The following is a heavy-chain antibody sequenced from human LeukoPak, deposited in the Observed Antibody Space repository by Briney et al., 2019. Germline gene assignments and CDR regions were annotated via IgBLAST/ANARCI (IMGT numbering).Heavy chain of an antibody. D-gene: IGHD3-22*01. CDR3: AKARDITGPMIVANFDY. CDR1: GFTFNTYG. Sequence: GGSLRLSCAASGFTFNTYGMHWVRQAPDKGPEWAAFIWFDGSNKYYADSVKGRLTISRDNSKNTLYLQLNSLRFEDTAVYYCAKARDITGPMIVANFDYWGQGALVTVSS. CDR2: IWFDGSNK. V-gene: IGHV3-30*02. J-gene: IGHJ4*02.